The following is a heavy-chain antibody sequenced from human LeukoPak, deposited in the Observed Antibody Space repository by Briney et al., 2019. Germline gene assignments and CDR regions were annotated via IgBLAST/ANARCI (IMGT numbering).Heavy chain of an antibody. CDR1: GFSVRNNY. V-gene: IGHV3-66*01. D-gene: IGHD3-16*01. CDR2: IYTGGNT. J-gene: IGHJ4*02. CDR3: AGEGGDNIWGNDFDY. Sequence: GGSLRLSCAASGFSVRNNYMSWVRQAPGKGLEWVSVIYTGGNTYYADSAKGRFTISRDNSKNTLYLQMNSLRAEDTAVYYCAGEGGDNIWGNDFDYWGQGTLVTVSS.